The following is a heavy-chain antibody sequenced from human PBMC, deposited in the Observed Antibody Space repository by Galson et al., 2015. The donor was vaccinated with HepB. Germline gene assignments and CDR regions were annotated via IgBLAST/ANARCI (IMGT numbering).Heavy chain of an antibody. CDR3: ARSKKGYSYGENWYFDL. J-gene: IGHJ2*01. V-gene: IGHV3-11*03. CDR2: ISSSSSYT. Sequence: SLRLSCAASGFTFSDYYMSWIRQAPGKGLEWVSYISSSSSYTNYADSVKGRFTISRDNAKNSLYLQMNSLRAEDTAVYYCARSKKGYSYGENWYFDLWGRGTLVTVSS. CDR1: GFTFSDYY. D-gene: IGHD5-18*01.